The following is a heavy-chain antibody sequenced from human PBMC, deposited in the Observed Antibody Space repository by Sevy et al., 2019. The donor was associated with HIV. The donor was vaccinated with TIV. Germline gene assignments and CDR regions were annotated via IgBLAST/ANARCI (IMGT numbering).Heavy chain of an antibody. Sequence: SETLSLTCAVFGGSFSGYYWSFIRQPPGKGLEWIGEINHSGNTNYNPSLKSRITISVDTSKNQLSLTLRYVTAADTAEYYCARGPAARDFWSGYSHRWFDPWGQGTLVTVSS. CDR1: GGSFSGYY. D-gene: IGHD3-3*01. CDR2: INHSGNT. J-gene: IGHJ5*02. CDR3: ARGPAARDFWSGYSHRWFDP. V-gene: IGHV4-34*01.